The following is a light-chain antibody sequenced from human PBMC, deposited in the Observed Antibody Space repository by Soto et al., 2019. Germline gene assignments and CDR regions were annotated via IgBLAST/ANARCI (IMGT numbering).Light chain of an antibody. V-gene: IGKV1-12*02. J-gene: IGKJ5*01. CDR3: QQANSFPSIT. Sequence: PSSFSASTGDRVTLTCRASQSISSYLNWYQQKPGKAPKVLIYAASSLQSGVPSRFSGSGSGTDFTLTISSLQPEDFATYYCQQANSFPSITFGQGTRLEIK. CDR2: AAS. CDR1: QSISSY.